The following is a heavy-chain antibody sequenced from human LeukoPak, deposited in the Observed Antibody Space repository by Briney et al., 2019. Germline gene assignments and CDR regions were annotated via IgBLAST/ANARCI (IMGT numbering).Heavy chain of an antibody. D-gene: IGHD6-19*01. V-gene: IGHV4-30-4*01. CDR2: ISYSGSP. Sequence: SETLSLTCTVSGGSITSGDYYWSWIRQPPGKGLEWIGHISYSGSPYHNPSLKSRLTISMDTSKNQFSLNLSSVTVAGTAVYYCARRSSGWFDYWGQGTLVTVSS. J-gene: IGHJ4*02. CDR3: ARRSSGWFDY. CDR1: GGSITSGDYY.